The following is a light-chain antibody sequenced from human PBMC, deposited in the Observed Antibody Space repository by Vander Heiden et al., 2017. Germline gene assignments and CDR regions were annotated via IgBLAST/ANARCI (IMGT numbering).Light chain of an antibody. CDR2: GNN. Sequence: QPVLPPPPSVSGAPGQRVTISCTGSSSNIGAGDAVNWYQQLPGTAPKLLIYGNNNRPSGVPDRFSGSKSGTSASLAITGLQAEDEADYYCQSYDNSLSGYVFGTGTKVTVL. CDR1: SSNIGAGDA. V-gene: IGLV1-40*01. J-gene: IGLJ1*01. CDR3: QSYDNSLSGYV.